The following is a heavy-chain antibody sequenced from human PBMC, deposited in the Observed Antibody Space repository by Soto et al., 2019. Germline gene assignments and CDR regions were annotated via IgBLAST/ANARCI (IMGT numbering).Heavy chain of an antibody. D-gene: IGHD3-22*01. V-gene: IGHV3-30-3*01. Sequence: GGSLRLSCAASGFTFSSYAMHWVRQAPGKGLEWVAVISYDGSNKYYADSVKGRFTISRDNSKNTLYLQMNSLRAEDTAVYYCASAHSSGYFVAFDIWGQGTMVTVSS. J-gene: IGHJ3*02. CDR1: GFTFSSYA. CDR3: ASAHSSGYFVAFDI. CDR2: ISYDGSNK.